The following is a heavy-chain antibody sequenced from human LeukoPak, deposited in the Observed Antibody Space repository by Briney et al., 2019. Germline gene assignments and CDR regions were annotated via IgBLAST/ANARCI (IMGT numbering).Heavy chain of an antibody. CDR2: ISYDGSNK. V-gene: IGHV3-30-3*01. CDR1: GFTFSSYA. CDR3: ARDRLAVAELGY. D-gene: IGHD6-19*01. J-gene: IGHJ4*02. Sequence: GGSLRLSCAASGFTFSSYAMHWVCQAPGKGLEWVAVISYDGSNKYYADSVKGRFTISRDNSKNTLYLQMNSLRAEDTAVYYCARDRLAVAELGYWGQGTLVTVSS.